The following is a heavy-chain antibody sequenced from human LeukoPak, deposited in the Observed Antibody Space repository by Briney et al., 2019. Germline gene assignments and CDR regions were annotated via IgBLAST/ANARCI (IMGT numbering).Heavy chain of an antibody. V-gene: IGHV4-34*01. J-gene: IGHJ3*02. Sequence: SETLSLTCAVYGGSFSGYYWSWIRQPPGKGLEWIGEINHSGSTNYNPSLKSRVTISVDRSKNQFSLNLSSGTAADTAVYYCARTYYYDSSGLGVRAFDIWGQGTMVTVSS. CDR3: ARTYYYDSSGLGVRAFDI. CDR1: GGSFSGYY. CDR2: INHSGST. D-gene: IGHD3-22*01.